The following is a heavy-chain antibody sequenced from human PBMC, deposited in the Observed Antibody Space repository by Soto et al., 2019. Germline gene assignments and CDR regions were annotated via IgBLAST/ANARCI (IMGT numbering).Heavy chain of an antibody. D-gene: IGHD2-2*01. J-gene: IGHJ6*02. Sequence: GASVKVSCKASGGTFSSDAISWVRQAPGQGLEWMGGIIPIFGTANYAQKFQGRVTITADESTSTAYMELSSLRSEDTAVYYCARSTPLLGYCSSTSCYGMDVWGQGTTVTVSS. CDR1: GGTFSSDA. V-gene: IGHV1-69*13. CDR3: ARSTPLLGYCSSTSCYGMDV. CDR2: IIPIFGTA.